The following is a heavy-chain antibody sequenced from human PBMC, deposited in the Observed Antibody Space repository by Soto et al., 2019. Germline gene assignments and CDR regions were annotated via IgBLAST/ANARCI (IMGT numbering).Heavy chain of an antibody. Sequence: GGSLRLSCAASGFTFSNAWMSWARQAPGKGLEWVGRIKSKTDGGTTDYAAPVKGRFTISRDDSKNTLYLQMNSLKTEDTAVYYCTTDTEVKYAVTDAFDIWGQGTMVTVSS. J-gene: IGHJ3*02. CDR3: TTDTEVKYAVTDAFDI. D-gene: IGHD4-17*01. CDR1: GFTFSNAW. CDR2: IKSKTDGGTT. V-gene: IGHV3-15*01.